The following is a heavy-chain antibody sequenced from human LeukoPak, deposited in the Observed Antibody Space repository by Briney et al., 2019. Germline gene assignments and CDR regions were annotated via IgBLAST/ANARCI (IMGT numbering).Heavy chain of an antibody. Sequence: PSETLSLTCTVSRGSISNYWSWIRQPPGKGLEWIGYIYYSGSANYNPSLKSRVTISIDTSKNQFSLKLSSVTAADTAVYYCARATKPELGWTFDYWGQGTLVTVSS. CDR3: ARATKPELGWTFDY. CDR1: RGSISNY. D-gene: IGHD1-7*01. V-gene: IGHV4-59*01. J-gene: IGHJ4*02. CDR2: IYYSGSA.